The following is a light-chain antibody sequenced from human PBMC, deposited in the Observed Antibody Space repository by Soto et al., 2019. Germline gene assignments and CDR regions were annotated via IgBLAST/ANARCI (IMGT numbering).Light chain of an antibody. CDR2: AAS. CDR3: QQSYNTPPT. J-gene: IGKJ1*01. Sequence: DIHMTQSPSSLSSSLGDRVTITFLASQSISRNLNWYQQKQGKAPKLLIYAASSLQSGVPSRFSGSGSGTDFTLTTSSLQPEDFATYYCQQSYNTPPTFGQGTKVDIK. V-gene: IGKV1-39*01. CDR1: QSISRN.